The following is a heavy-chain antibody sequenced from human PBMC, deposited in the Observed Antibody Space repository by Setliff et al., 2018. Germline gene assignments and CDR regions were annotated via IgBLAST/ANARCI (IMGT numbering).Heavy chain of an antibody. J-gene: IGHJ6*03. CDR1: GGTFSSYG. Sequence: ASVKVSCKASGGTFSSYGISWVRQAPGQGLEWMGGTIPMFGTTSYARQFQGRVTIITDESTSTAYMQLSSLGSEDTAVYYCVREGVDSRSSTDYRYYMDVWGKRTTVTVSS. CDR2: TIPMFGTT. D-gene: IGHD3-22*01. CDR3: VREGVDSRSSTDYRYYMDV. V-gene: IGHV1-69*05.